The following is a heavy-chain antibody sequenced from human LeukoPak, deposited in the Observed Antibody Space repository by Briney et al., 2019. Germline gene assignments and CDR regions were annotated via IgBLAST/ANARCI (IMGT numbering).Heavy chain of an antibody. D-gene: IGHD4-17*01. Sequence: ASVKVSCKASGYIFTDYYMHWVRQAPGQELGWMGRINPNSGGTNYAQKFQGRVTITRDTSASTAYMELSSLRSEDTAVYYCARDDYGGDWFDPWGQGTLVTVSS. J-gene: IGHJ5*02. CDR2: INPNSGGT. V-gene: IGHV1/OR15-1*04. CDR3: ARDDYGGDWFDP. CDR1: GYIFTDYY.